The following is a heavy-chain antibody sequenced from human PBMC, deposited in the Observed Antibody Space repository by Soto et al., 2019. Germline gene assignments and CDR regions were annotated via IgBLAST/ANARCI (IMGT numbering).Heavy chain of an antibody. V-gene: IGHV1-69*06. D-gene: IGHD6-6*01. CDR3: AREYSSSSQYLYFDV. CDR1: GGIFSSYA. Sequence: QVQLVQSGAEVKKPGSSVKVSCKVSGGIFSSYAIGWVRQAPGQGLEWMAGIIPITGTTNRAQKFQGRFTVTADKSTTTVYMELSSLTADDTAEYYCAREYSSSSQYLYFDVWGRGTLVTVSS. J-gene: IGHJ2*01. CDR2: IIPITGTT.